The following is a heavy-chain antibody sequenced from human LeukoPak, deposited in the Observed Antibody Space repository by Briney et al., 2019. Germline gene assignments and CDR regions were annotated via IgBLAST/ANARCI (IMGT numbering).Heavy chain of an antibody. J-gene: IGHJ5*02. V-gene: IGHV1-18*01. Sequence: ASVKVSCKASGYTFTSYGISWVRQAPGQGLEWMGWISAYNGNTNYAQKLQGRVTMTTDTSTSTAYMELRSLRSDDTAVYCCARDYGSSVSDWFDPWGQGTLVTVSS. CDR3: ARDYGSSVSDWFDP. CDR2: ISAYNGNT. CDR1: GYTFTSYG. D-gene: IGHD2-2*01.